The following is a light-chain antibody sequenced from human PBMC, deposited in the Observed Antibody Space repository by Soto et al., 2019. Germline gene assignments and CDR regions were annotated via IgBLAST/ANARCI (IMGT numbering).Light chain of an antibody. CDR1: QSVSSSY. Sequence: EIVLTQSPGTLSLSPGERATLSCRASQSVSSSYVAWYQQKPGQAPRLLIYGASSRATGIPDRFSGSGSGTDFTLTISRLEPEDFAVYYCQQYGSSPQWTFGQGTKVDIK. V-gene: IGKV3-20*01. CDR3: QQYGSSPQWT. J-gene: IGKJ1*01. CDR2: GAS.